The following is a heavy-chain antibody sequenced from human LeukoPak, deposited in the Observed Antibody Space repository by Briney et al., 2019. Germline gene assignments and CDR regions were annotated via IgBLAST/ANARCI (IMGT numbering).Heavy chain of an antibody. V-gene: IGHV1-18*01. J-gene: IGHJ4*02. CDR3: ARDRLSGYYTALDY. CDR1: GYTLTSYG. CDR2: ISAYNGNT. D-gene: IGHD3-22*01. Sequence: ASVKVSCKASGYTLTSYGISWVRQAPGQGLEWMEWISAYNGNTNYAQKLQGRVTMTTDTSTSTAYMELRSLRSDDTAVYYCARDRLSGYYTALDYWGQGTLVTVSS.